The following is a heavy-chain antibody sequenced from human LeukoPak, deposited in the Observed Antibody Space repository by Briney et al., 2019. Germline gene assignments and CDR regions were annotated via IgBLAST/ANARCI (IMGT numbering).Heavy chain of an antibody. D-gene: IGHD4-11*01. CDR2: ITDSGRDT. V-gene: IGHV3-23*01. J-gene: IGHJ3*02. CDR3: AGSGDYPVDAFDI. Sequence: GGSLRLSCAASGFTFDDYGMNWVRQAPGKGLEWVSSITDSGRDTYYAGSVKGRFTISRDNSKNTLYLQMNSLRAEDTAVYYCAGSGDYPVDAFDIWGQGTMVTVSS. CDR1: GFTFDDYG.